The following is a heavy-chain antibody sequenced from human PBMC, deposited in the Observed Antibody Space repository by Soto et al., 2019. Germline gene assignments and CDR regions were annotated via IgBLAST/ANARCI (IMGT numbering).Heavy chain of an antibody. V-gene: IGHV1-18*04. CDR1: GYTFTRSC. J-gene: IGHJ4*02. Sequence: ASGKVSCNASGYTFTRSCAIWDRHPPGQGLEWMGWINAYNGNTHYAQKFQGRVTMTTDTSTSTAYMVLRSLTSDDTAVYHCAIVQIVGATYTFDYWGQGSQVTVSS. CDR3: AIVQIVGATYTFDY. D-gene: IGHD2-21*01. CDR2: INAYNGNT.